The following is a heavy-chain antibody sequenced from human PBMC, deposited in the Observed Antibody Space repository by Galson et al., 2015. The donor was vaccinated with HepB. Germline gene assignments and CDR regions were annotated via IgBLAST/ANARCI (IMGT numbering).Heavy chain of an antibody. CDR1: GFTFSNYA. V-gene: IGHV3-23*01. Sequence: SLRLSCAASGFTFSNYAVSWVRQAPGKGLEWVSAIRGSGATTWYADSVKGGFTITRDNSKNTLYLQMNSLRVEDTAVYYCAKRGDEDYGPHAFDIWGQGTMVTVSS. CDR3: AKRGDEDYGPHAFDI. J-gene: IGHJ3*02. CDR2: IRGSGATT. D-gene: IGHD4-17*01.